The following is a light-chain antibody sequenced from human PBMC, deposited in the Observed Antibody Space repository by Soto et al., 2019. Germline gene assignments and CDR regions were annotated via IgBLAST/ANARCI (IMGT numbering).Light chain of an antibody. J-gene: IGKJ1*01. Sequence: EIVMTQPPATLSVSPGERATLSCRASQSVSSNLAWYQQKPGQAPSLLIYGASTRATGIPARFSGSGSGTEFTLTISSLQSEDFAVYYCQQYNNWPRTFGQGTKVDIK. CDR2: GAS. CDR1: QSVSSN. V-gene: IGKV3-15*01. CDR3: QQYNNWPRT.